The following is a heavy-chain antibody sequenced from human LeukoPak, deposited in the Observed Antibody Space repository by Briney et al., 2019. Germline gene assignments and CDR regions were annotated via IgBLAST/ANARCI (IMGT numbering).Heavy chain of an antibody. CDR1: GYTFTGYY. D-gene: IGHD3-10*01. CDR3: ARVSWSHYYGSGTPAGWFDP. V-gene: IGHV1-2*02. CDR2: INPNSGGT. J-gene: IGHJ5*02. Sequence: ASVKVSCKASGYTFTGYYMHWVRQAPGQGLEWMGWINPNSGGTNYAQKFQGRVTMTRDASISTAYMELSRLRSDDTAVYYCARVSWSHYYGSGTPAGWFDPWGQGTLVTVSS.